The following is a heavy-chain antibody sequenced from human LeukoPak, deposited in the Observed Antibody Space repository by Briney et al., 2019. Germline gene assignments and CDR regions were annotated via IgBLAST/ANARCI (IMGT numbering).Heavy chain of an antibody. Sequence: TSETLSLTCAVYGGSFSSYYWGWIRQPPGKGLEWIGSIYHSGSTYYNPSLKSRVTISVDTSENQFSLKLSSVTAADTAVYYCARVAPPFRIAAAGGLDYWGQGTLVTVSS. CDR1: GGSFSSYY. D-gene: IGHD6-13*01. V-gene: IGHV4-34*01. CDR3: ARVAPPFRIAAAGGLDY. CDR2: IYHSGST. J-gene: IGHJ4*02.